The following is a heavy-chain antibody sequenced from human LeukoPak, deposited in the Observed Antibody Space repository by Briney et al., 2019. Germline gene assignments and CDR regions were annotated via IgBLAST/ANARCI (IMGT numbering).Heavy chain of an antibody. J-gene: IGHJ4*02. CDR2: IREKPHSYST. Sequence: PGGSLRLSCTASGFTFSDHYMDWVRQAPGKGLEWVARIREKPHSYSTEYAASVKGRFTISRDDSKNSLYLQMSSLKTEDTAVYCCARSPQYCGSDCFSDYWGQGTLVTVSS. CDR1: GFTFSDHY. D-gene: IGHD2-21*02. V-gene: IGHV3-72*01. CDR3: ARSPQYCGSDCFSDY.